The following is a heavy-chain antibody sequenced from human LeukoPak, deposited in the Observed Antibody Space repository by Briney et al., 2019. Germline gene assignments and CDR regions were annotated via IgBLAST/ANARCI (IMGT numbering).Heavy chain of an antibody. CDR3: ASDSSGYYYPYY. CDR1: GGSISRYY. D-gene: IGHD3-22*01. CDR2: IHHSGST. Sequence: PSETLSLTCIVSGGSISRYYWSWIRQPPGMGLEWIGYIHHSGSTNYNPFLKSRVTISVDTSKNQFSLKLSSVTAADTAVYYCASDSSGYYYPYYWGQGTLVTVSS. V-gene: IGHV4-59*08. J-gene: IGHJ4*02.